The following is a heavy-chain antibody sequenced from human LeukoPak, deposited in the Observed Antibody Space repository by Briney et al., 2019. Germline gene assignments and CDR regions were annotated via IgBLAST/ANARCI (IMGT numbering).Heavy chain of an antibody. CDR2: ISGSGGSA. CDR1: GFTVSSNY. Sequence: GGSLRPSCAASGFTVSSNYMSWVRQAPGKGLEWVSAISGSGGSAYYADSVKGRFTIPRDNSKNTLYLQMNSLRAEDTAVYYCAKDGGGLWFGELPQSMDVWGKGTTVTVSS. CDR3: AKDGGGLWFGELPQSMDV. D-gene: IGHD3-10*01. V-gene: IGHV3-23*01. J-gene: IGHJ6*04.